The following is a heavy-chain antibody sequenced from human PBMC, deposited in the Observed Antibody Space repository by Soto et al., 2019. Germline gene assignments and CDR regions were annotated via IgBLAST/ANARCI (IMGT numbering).Heavy chain of an antibody. V-gene: IGHV1-2*02. CDR2: INPNSGGT. J-gene: IGHJ6*02. CDR1: GYTFTDFY. CDR3: AGRGTLDYYAMDV. Sequence: QVQLVQSGADVKKPGASVKVSCKASGYTFTDFYMHWVRQAPGQGLEWMGWINPNSGGTNYAQKFQGRVTMTRDTSISTAYMELTSLRSDDTAVYYCAGRGTLDYYAMDVWGQGTTVTASS. D-gene: IGHD1-7*01.